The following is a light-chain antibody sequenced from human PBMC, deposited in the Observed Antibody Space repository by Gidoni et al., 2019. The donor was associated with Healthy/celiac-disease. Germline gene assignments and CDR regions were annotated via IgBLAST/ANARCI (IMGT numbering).Light chain of an antibody. V-gene: IGLV2-23*02. CDR1: SSDVGSYNL. CDR3: CSYAGRGVV. J-gene: IGLJ2*01. CDR2: EVS. Sequence: QSALTQSASVSGSPGQSISISCTGTSSDVGSYNLVSWYQQHPGKAPKLMIYEVSKRPSGVSNRFSGSKSGNTASRTISGLQAEDEADYYCCSYAGRGVVFGGGTKLTVL.